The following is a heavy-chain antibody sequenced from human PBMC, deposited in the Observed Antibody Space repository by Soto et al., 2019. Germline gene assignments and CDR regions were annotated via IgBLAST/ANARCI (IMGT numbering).Heavy chain of an antibody. Sequence: EVQLLESGGGLVQPGGSLRLSCAASGFTFSSYAMSWVRQAPGKGLEWVSAISGSGGSTYYADSVKGRFTISRDNSKNXLYLQMNSLRAEDTAVYYCAKDGTYYYDRSGYYYGGDDFDYWGQGTLVTVSS. V-gene: IGHV3-23*01. J-gene: IGHJ4*02. CDR2: ISGSGGST. D-gene: IGHD3-22*01. CDR1: GFTFSSYA. CDR3: AKDGTYYYDRSGYYYGGDDFDY.